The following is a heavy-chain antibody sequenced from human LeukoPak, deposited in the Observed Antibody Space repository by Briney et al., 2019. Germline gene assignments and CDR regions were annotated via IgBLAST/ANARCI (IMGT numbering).Heavy chain of an antibody. CDR1: GGSFSGYY. V-gene: IGHV4-34*01. CDR3: ARSTKLMAHYYDSSGYYPFDY. J-gene: IGHJ4*02. D-gene: IGHD3-22*01. CDR2: INHSGST. Sequence: SETLSLTCAVYGGSFSGYYWSWIRQPPGKGLEWIGEINHSGSTNYNPSLKSRVTISVDTSKNQFSLKLSSVTAADTAVYYCARSTKLMAHYYDSSGYYPFDYWGQGTLVTVSS.